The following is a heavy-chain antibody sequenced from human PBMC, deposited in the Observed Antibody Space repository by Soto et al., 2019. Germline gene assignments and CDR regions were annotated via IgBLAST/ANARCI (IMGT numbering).Heavy chain of an antibody. CDR1: GFSLSNARMG. CDR3: ARTLRITIFGVVIPAGGFDY. J-gene: IGHJ4*02. V-gene: IGHV2-26*01. CDR2: IFSNDEK. D-gene: IGHD3-3*01. Sequence: QVTLKESGPVLVKPTETLTLTCTVSGFSLSNARMGVSWIRQPPGKALEWLAHIFSNDEKSYSTSLKSRLTISTDTSKSQVVLTMTNMDPVDTATYYCARTLRITIFGVVIPAGGFDYWGQGTLVTVSS.